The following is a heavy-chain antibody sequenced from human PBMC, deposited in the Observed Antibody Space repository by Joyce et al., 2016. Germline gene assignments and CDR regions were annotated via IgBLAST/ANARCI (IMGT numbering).Heavy chain of an antibody. J-gene: IGHJ4*02. CDR3: VSDKGPTGGSPGY. Sequence: EVQLVESGGGLVQPGGSLRLSCAACGFSFSDFWMHWVRQVPGKGLVWVSRIKSDGKETSYADSVRGRFIISRDNTQSTLHLQMNNLRAEDTAVYYCVSDKGPTGGSPGYWGQGALVTVSS. CDR2: IKSDGKET. D-gene: IGHD2-15*01. V-gene: IGHV3-74*01. CDR1: GFSFSDFW.